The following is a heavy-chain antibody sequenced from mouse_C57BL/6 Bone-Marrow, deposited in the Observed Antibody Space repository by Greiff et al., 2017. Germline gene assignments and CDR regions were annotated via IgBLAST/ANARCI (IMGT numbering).Heavy chain of an antibody. CDR2: IDPEDGAT. D-gene: IGHD2-1*01. V-gene: IGHV14-1*01. Sequence: VQLKESGAELVRPGASVKLSCTASGFNIKDYYMHWVKQRPEQGLEWIGRIDPEDGATEYAPKFQGQATMTADTSSNTAYLQLSSLTSEDTAVYYCTRGYGNYAGVAYWGQGTLVTVSA. CDR1: GFNIKDYY. CDR3: TRGYGNYAGVAY. J-gene: IGHJ3*01.